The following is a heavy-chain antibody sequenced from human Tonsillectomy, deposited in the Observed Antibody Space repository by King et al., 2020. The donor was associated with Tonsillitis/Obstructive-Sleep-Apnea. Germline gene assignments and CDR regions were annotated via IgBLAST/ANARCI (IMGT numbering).Heavy chain of an antibody. CDR3: ARAINGYDLGGLDS. D-gene: IGHD3-22*01. J-gene: IGHJ4*02. Sequence: EVQLVESGGGLIRPGGSLRLSCVASKFIVSSSFMTWVRQAPGKGLEWVSVIYSGGTTYYADSVKGRFTISRDNSKNTLYLQMNSLRAEDTAVYYCARAINGYDLGGLDSWGQGTLVTVSS. V-gene: IGHV3-53*01. CDR2: IYSGGTT. CDR1: KFIVSSSF.